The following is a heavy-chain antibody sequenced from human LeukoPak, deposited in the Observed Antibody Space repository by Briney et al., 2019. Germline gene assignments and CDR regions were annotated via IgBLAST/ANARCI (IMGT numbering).Heavy chain of an antibody. D-gene: IGHD6-13*01. CDR2: LVYDERSD. CDR3: ARDVRAAAGTTFGY. V-gene: IGHV3-30*03. J-gene: IGHJ4*02. CDR1: GFTFSNYW. Sequence: GGSLRLSCAASGFTFSNYWMGWVRQAPGKGLEWVARLVYDERSDYANSVKGRFSISRDNSKNTLFLDMSDLRVEDTAVYYCARDVRAAAGTTFGYWGQGTLVTVSS.